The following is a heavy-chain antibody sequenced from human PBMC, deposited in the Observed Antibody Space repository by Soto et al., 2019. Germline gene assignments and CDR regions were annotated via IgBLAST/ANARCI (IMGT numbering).Heavy chain of an antibody. Sequence: GGSLRLSCAASGFTFSSYGMHWVRQAPGKGLEWVAVIWYDGSNKYYADSVKGRFTISRDNSKNTLYLQMNSLRAEDTAVYYCARHQRGFGGDPSRENYYYYYYMDVWGKGTTVTVS. J-gene: IGHJ6*03. CDR2: IWYDGSNK. V-gene: IGHV3-33*01. D-gene: IGHD3-16*01. CDR3: ARHQRGFGGDPSRENYYYYYYMDV. CDR1: GFTFSSYG.